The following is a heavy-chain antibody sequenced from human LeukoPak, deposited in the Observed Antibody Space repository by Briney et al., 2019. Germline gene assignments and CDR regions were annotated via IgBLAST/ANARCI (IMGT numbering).Heavy chain of an antibody. D-gene: IGHD3-16*01. CDR3: ARHRFGHLFDY. V-gene: IGHV4-59*01. J-gene: IGHJ4*02. CDR1: GDSISGYY. Sequence: SETLSLTCTVSGDSISGYYWSWIRQPPGKGLEWVGYVYHTGHTHYSPSLKSRVTVSLDTSRNQISLILSSVTAADPAVYYCARHRFGHLFDYWGQGTLVFVSS. CDR2: VYHTGHT.